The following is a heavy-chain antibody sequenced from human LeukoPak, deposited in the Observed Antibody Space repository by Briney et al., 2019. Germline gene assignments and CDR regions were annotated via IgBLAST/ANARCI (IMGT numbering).Heavy chain of an antibody. CDR1: GGSISSGDYY. Sequence: SETLSLTCTVSGGSISSGDYYWSWIRQPPGKGLEWIGYIYYSGGTYYNPSLKSRVTISVDTSKNQFSLKLSSVTAADTAVYYCARDGRSSYCSGGSCPHWFDPWGQGTLVTVSS. V-gene: IGHV4-30-4*01. J-gene: IGHJ5*02. CDR3: ARDGRSSYCSGGSCPHWFDP. D-gene: IGHD2-15*01. CDR2: IYYSGGT.